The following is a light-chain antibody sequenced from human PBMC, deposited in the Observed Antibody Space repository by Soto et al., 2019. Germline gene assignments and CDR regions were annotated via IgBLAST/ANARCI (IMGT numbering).Light chain of an antibody. V-gene: IGLV6-57*04. Sequence: NFMLTQPHSVSESPGKTVTISCTRSSGSIASNYVQWYQQRPGSAPTTVIYEDNQRPSGVPDRFSGSIDSSSNSASLTISGLKTEDEADYFCQSYDSSYVVFGGETKVTVL. CDR3: QSYDSSYVV. CDR1: SGSIASNY. J-gene: IGLJ2*01. CDR2: EDN.